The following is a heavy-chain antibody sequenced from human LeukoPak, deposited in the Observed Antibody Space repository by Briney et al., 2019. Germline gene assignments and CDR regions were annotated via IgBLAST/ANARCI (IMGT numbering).Heavy chain of an antibody. Sequence: GGSLRLSCAAPGFTFSRYSMNWVRQAPGKGLEWVSFISGSSTYIYYADSVKGRFTISRDNAKNSLYLQMNSLRAEDTAVYYCARGEYGSGSYHIDYWGQGTLVTVSS. V-gene: IGHV3-21*01. CDR2: ISGSSTYI. D-gene: IGHD3-10*01. CDR1: GFTFSRYS. CDR3: ARGEYGSGSYHIDY. J-gene: IGHJ4*02.